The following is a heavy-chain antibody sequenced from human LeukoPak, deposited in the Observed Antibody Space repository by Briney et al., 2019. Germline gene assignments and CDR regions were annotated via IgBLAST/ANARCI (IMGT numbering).Heavy chain of an antibody. CDR1: GFTFSSYA. CDR3: AKATYYYDSSGYYSPYYFDY. Sequence: GGSLRLSCAASGFTFSSYAMSWVRQAPGKGLEWVSAISGSGGSTYYADSVKGRFTISRDNSKNKLYLQMNSLRAEDTAVYYCAKATYYYDSSGYYSPYYFDYWGQGTLVTVSS. J-gene: IGHJ4*02. D-gene: IGHD3-22*01. CDR2: ISGSGGST. V-gene: IGHV3-23*01.